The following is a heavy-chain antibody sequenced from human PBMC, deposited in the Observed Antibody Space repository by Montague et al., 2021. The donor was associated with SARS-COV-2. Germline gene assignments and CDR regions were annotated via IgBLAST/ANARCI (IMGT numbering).Heavy chain of an antibody. V-gene: IGHV4-59*01. CDR1: GGSISSYY. D-gene: IGHD3-10*01. J-gene: IGHJ4*02. Sequence: SETLSLTCTVSGGSISSYYWCWIRQPPWKGLVWMGYIYYSGSTNYNPSLKSKVTISVDTSTNQFSLKLSPVTAADTAVYYYARVKRGYYYGVGLSAHFDYWAQGNLVTVSS. CDR2: IYYSGST. CDR3: ARVKRGYYYGVGLSAHFDY.